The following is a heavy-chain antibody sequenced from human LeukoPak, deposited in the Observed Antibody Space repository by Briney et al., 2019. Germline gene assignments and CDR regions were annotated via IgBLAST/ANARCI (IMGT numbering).Heavy chain of an antibody. CDR2: IRYDGSNK. CDR1: GFTFSSYG. J-gene: IGHJ4*02. V-gene: IGHV3-30*02. D-gene: IGHD3-10*01. Sequence: GGSLRLSCAASGFTFSSYGMHWVRQAPGKGLEWVAFIRYDGSNKHYADSVKGRFTIPRDNSKNTLCLQMNSLRAEDTAVYYCAKDYYGSGSLFDYWGQGTLVTVSS. CDR3: AKDYYGSGSLFDY.